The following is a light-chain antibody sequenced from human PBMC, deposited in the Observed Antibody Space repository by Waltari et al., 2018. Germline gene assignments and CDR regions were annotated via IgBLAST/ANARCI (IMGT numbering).Light chain of an antibody. CDR2: EVS. CDR3: CSYAGNSTYV. CDR1: SSDVGSYKL. Sequence: QSALTQPASVSGSPGQSITIPCTGTSSDVGSYKLVSWYQQHPGKAPKLMIYEVSKRPSGVSNRFSGSKSGNTASLTISGLQAEDEADYYCCSYAGNSTYVFGTGTKVTVL. J-gene: IGLJ1*01. V-gene: IGLV2-23*02.